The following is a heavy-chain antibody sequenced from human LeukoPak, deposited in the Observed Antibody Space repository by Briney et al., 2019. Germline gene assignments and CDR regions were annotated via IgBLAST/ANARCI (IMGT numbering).Heavy chain of an antibody. D-gene: IGHD2-2*01. J-gene: IGHJ4*02. Sequence: SETLSLTCAVYGGPFSGYYWSWIRQPPGKGLEWIGEINHSGSTNYNPSLKSRVTISVDTSKNQFSLKVSSVTAADTAVYYCARDSGQLLSLDYWGQGTLVTVSS. CDR2: INHSGST. CDR1: GGPFSGYY. V-gene: IGHV4-34*01. CDR3: ARDSGQLLSLDY.